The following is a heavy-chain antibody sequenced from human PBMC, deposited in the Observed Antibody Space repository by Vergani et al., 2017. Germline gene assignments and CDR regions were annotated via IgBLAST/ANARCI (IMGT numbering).Heavy chain of an antibody. D-gene: IGHD5-12*01. CDR2: ISYDGSNK. J-gene: IGHJ6*03. V-gene: IGHV3-30*18. CDR3: AKDWGGIGYEPYMDG. CDR1: GFTFSSYG. Sequence: QVQLVESGGGVVQPGRSLRLSCAASGFTFSSYGMHWVRQAPGKGLEWVAVISYDGSNKYYADSVKGRFTISRDNSKNTLYLQMNSLRAEDTAVYYCAKDWGGIGYEPYMDGWGKGTTVTVSS.